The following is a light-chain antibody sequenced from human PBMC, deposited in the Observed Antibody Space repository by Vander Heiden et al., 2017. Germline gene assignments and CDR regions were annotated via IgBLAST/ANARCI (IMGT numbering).Light chain of an antibody. CDR1: RSLLDSTHGKPY. Sequence: DIVMTQNPVPLSVAPGEPASISCRSSRSLLDSTHGKPYLDWFLQKPGQSPQRLIYAHSYRASGVPDRFSGSGSDTDFTLTISGVEAEDVGVYYCMQRMEFPSFTFGQGTRLEIK. CDR3: MQRMEFPSFT. V-gene: IGKV2-40*01. J-gene: IGKJ2*01. CDR2: AHS.